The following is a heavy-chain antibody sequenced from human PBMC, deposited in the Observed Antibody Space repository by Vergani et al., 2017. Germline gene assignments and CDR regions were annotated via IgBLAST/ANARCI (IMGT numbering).Heavy chain of an antibody. CDR2: IYYSGST. Sequence: QVQLQESGPGLVKPSQTLSLTCTVSGGSISSGGYYWSWIRQHPGKGLGWIGYIYYSGSTYSNPSLKSRVTISVDTSKNQFSLKLSSVTAADTAVYYCARDQPTVVAFDIWGQGTMVTVSS. CDR3: ARDQPTVVAFDI. CDR1: GGSISSGGYY. V-gene: IGHV4-31*03. J-gene: IGHJ3*02. D-gene: IGHD4-23*01.